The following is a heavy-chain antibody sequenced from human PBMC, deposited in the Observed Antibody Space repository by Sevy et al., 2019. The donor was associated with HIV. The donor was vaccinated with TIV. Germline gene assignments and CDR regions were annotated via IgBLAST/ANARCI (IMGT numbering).Heavy chain of an antibody. CDR2: IKQDGSEK. D-gene: IGHD2-8*01. V-gene: IGHV3-7*01. Sequence: GGSLRLSCAASGFTFSSYWMSWVRQAPGKGLEWVANIKQDGSEKYYVDSVKGRFTISRDNAKNSLYLQMNSLRAEDTAVYYCARRIRVYDRIDAFDIRGQGTMVTVSS. J-gene: IGHJ3*02. CDR3: ARRIRVYDRIDAFDI. CDR1: GFTFSSYW.